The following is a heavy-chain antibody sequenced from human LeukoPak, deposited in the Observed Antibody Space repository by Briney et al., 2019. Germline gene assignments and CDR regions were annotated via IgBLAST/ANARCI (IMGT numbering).Heavy chain of an antibody. CDR3: ARRRRDSSGWYLSGYYYYYYMDV. CDR1: GGTFSSYA. Sequence: SVKLSCKASGGTFSSYAISWVRQAPGQGREWWGGIIPIFATANYTQKFQGRVTITSDKSTSTAYMQLSSLRSEDTAVYYCARRRRDSSGWYLSGYYYYYYMDVWGKGTTVTVSS. J-gene: IGHJ6*03. CDR2: IIPIFATA. D-gene: IGHD6-19*01. V-gene: IGHV1-69*06.